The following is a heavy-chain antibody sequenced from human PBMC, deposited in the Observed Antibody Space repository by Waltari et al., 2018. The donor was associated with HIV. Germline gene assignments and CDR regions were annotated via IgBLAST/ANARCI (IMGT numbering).Heavy chain of an antibody. D-gene: IGHD2-8*01. J-gene: IGHJ4*02. V-gene: IGHV1-46*01. CDR2: INPSDGTT. CDR1: GYTFTSYH. Sequence: QVQLVQSGAEVKKPGASVKVSCKAGGYTFTSYHIHWVRQVPGQGLEWMGKINPSDGTTSDAQKFQGRVTMTRDTSTSTVYMELSSLRSEDTAVYFCARGIVVLAYALYYFDHWGQGTLATVSS. CDR3: ARGIVVLAYALYYFDH.